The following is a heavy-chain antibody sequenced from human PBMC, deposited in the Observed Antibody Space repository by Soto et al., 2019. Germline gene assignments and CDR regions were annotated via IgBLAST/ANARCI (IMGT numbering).Heavy chain of an antibody. CDR2: IIPIFGTA. V-gene: IGHV1-69*13. D-gene: IGHD3-3*01. CDR3: ARDSRGYYDFWSGPRASYGMDV. J-gene: IGHJ6*02. CDR1: GGTFSSYA. Sequence: VASVKVSFKASGGTFSSYAISWVRQAPGQGLEWMGGIIPIFGTANYAQKFQGRVTITADESTSTAYMELSSLRSEDTAVYYCARDSRGYYDFWSGPRASYGMDVWGQGTTVTVSS.